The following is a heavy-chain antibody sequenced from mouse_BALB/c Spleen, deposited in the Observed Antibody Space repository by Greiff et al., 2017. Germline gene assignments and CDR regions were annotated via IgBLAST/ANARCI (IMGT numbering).Heavy chain of an antibody. V-gene: IGHV1-55*01. Sequence: VQLQQPGAELVKPGTSVKLSCKASGYNFTSYWINWVKLRPGQGLEWIGDIYPGSGSTNYNEKFKSKATLTVDTSSSTAYMQLSSLASEDSALYYCATGTGFAYWGQGTLVTVSA. CDR2: IYPGSGST. D-gene: IGHD4-1*01. CDR1: GYNFTSYW. CDR3: ATGTGFAY. J-gene: IGHJ3*01.